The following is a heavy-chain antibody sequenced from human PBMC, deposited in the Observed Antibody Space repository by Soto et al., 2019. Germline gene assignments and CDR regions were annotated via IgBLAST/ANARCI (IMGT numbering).Heavy chain of an antibody. CDR1: GYTFTSYG. CDR3: ARSLRFLEWSYYYYYMDV. D-gene: IGHD3-3*01. V-gene: IGHV1-18*01. CDR2: ISAYNGNT. Sequence: ASVKVSCKASGYTFTSYGISWVRQAPGQGLERMGWISAYNGNTNYAQKLQGRVTMTRNTSISTAYMELSSLRSEDTAVYYCARSLRFLEWSYYYYYMDVWGKGTTVTVSS. J-gene: IGHJ6*03.